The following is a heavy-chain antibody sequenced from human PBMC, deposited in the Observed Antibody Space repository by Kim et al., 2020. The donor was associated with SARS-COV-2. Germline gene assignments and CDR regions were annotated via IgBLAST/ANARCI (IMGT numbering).Heavy chain of an antibody. J-gene: IGHJ4*02. V-gene: IGHV3-23*01. D-gene: IGHD3-10*01. CDR3: AKAGGSYYFDY. CDR2: T. Sequence: TYYADSVKGRFTISRDNSKNTLYLQMNSLRAEYTAVYYCAKAGGSYYFDYWGRGTLVTVSS.